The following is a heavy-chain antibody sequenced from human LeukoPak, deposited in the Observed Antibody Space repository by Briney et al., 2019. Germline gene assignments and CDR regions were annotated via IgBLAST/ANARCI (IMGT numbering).Heavy chain of an antibody. V-gene: IGHV4-59*12. CDR2: IYYSGST. CDR1: GGSISSYY. Sequence: PSETLSLTCTVSGGSISSYYWSWIRQPPGKGLEWIGYIYYSGSTYYNPSLKSRVTISVDTSKNQFSLKLSSVTAADTAVYYCARGAYYGSGSYYAFDIWGQGTMVTVSS. D-gene: IGHD3-10*01. J-gene: IGHJ3*02. CDR3: ARGAYYGSGSYYAFDI.